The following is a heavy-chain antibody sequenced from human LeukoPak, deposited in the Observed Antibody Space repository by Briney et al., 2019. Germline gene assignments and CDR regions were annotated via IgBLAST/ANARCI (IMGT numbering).Heavy chain of an antibody. CDR1: GYTFTGYY. Sequence: ASVKVSCKASGYTFTGYYMHWVRQAPGQGLEWMGRINPNSGGTNYAQKFQGRVTMTRDTSITTAYMELSRLRSDDTAVYYCARVLKQQGSSAFDIWGQGTMVTVSP. J-gene: IGHJ3*02. CDR2: INPNSGGT. CDR3: ARVLKQQGSSAFDI. V-gene: IGHV1-2*06. D-gene: IGHD6-13*01.